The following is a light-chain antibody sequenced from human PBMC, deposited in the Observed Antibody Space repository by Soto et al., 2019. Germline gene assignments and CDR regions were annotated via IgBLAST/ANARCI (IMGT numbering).Light chain of an antibody. CDR2: DVS. Sequence: QSALTQPASVSGSPGQSITISCTGSSSDVGGYDYVSWYQQHPGKPPKLMIYDVSNRPSGVSDRFSGSKSGNTASLTISGLQAEDEADYYCSSYTISSTACGVGTGTKLTVL. J-gene: IGLJ1*01. CDR1: SSDVGGYDY. V-gene: IGLV2-14*01. CDR3: SSYTISSTACG.